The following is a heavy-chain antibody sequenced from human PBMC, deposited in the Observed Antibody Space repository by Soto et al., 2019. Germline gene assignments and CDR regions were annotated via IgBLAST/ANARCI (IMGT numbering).Heavy chain of an antibody. V-gene: IGHV4-38-2*01. J-gene: IGHJ4*02. CDR1: YFSINSGHY. Sequence: PSETLSLTCAVSYFSINSGHYWGWFRQPPGKGLEWIGTISHSGTTYYNPSLRGRLTISMDTSKNQFSLNLNSVTAADTAVYYCSSDANINWSFFWXQGTLVTVSS. CDR3: SSDANINWSFF. CDR2: ISHSGTT.